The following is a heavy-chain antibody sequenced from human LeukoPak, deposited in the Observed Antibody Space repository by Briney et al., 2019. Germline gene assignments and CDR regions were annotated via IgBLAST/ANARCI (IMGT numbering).Heavy chain of an antibody. J-gene: IGHJ3*02. CDR1: GGSISSYY. Sequence: SETLSLTCTVSGGSISSYYWSWIRQPPGKGLEWIGYIYYSGSTSYNPSLKSRVTISVDTSKNQFSLKLSSVTAADTAVYYCARGEAGYDSWMYYYDSSGYIGGRFDIWGQGTMVTVSS. CDR3: ARGEAGYDSWMYYYDSSGYIGGRFDI. V-gene: IGHV4-59*01. D-gene: IGHD3-22*01. CDR2: IYYSGST.